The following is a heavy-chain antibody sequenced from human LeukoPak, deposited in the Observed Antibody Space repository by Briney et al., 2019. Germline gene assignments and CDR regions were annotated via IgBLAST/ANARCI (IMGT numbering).Heavy chain of an antibody. J-gene: IGHJ2*01. V-gene: IGHV1-69*13. CDR1: GGTFSSYA. D-gene: IGHD5-18*01. CDR2: ITPMFGTA. CDR3: ARRPHTAMVMAWYFDL. Sequence: SVKVSCKASGGTFSSYAISWVRQAPGQGLEWMGGITPMFGTANYAQKFQGRVTITADESTSTAYMELSSLRSEDTAVYYCARRPHTAMVMAWYFDLWGRGTLVTVSS.